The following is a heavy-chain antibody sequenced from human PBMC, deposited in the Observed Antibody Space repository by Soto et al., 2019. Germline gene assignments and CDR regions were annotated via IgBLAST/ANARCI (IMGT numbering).Heavy chain of an antibody. CDR2: IYHSGST. Sequence: SETLSLTCDVSGGSVSSYNWWNWVRQPPGKGLEWIGEIYHSGSTNYNPSLRSRVITSLDMSKNHFSLKLSSVTAADTAVYYCARAFGVVPLYYYYGMDVWGQGTTVTVSS. J-gene: IGHJ6*02. CDR1: GGSVSSYNW. D-gene: IGHD3-3*01. CDR3: ARAFGVVPLYYYYGMDV. V-gene: IGHV4-4*02.